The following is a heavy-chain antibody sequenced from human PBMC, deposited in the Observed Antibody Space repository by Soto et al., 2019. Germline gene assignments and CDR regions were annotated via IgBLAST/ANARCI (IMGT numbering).Heavy chain of an antibody. V-gene: IGHV3-30*18. Sequence: VGSLRLSCAASGFTFSSYGMHWVRQAPGKGLEWVAVISYDGSNKYYADSVKGRFTISRDNSKNTLYLQMNSLRAEDTAVYYCAKDHYGDSYYFDYWGQGTLVTVSS. J-gene: IGHJ4*02. CDR1: GFTFSSYG. CDR2: ISYDGSNK. D-gene: IGHD4-17*01. CDR3: AKDHYGDSYYFDY.